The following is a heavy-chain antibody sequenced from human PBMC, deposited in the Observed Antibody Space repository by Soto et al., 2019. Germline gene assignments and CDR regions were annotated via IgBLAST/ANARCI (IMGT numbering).Heavy chain of an antibody. CDR1: GGSISSDSYY. D-gene: IGHD2-15*01. CDR2: ISYSGST. J-gene: IGHJ6*01. V-gene: IGHV4-39*07. Sequence: SETLSLTCTVSGGSISSDSYYWGWIRQSPEKGLEWIASISYSGSTYYNPTLKSRLIISVDTSKSQFSLKLRSVTAADKAVYYCARDRPLHPSYHNYGMDVWGQGITVT. CDR3: ARDRPLHPSYHNYGMDV.